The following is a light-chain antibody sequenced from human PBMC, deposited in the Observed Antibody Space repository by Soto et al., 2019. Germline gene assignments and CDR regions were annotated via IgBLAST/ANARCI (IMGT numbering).Light chain of an antibody. CDR1: QSISKW. V-gene: IGKV1-5*01. CDR3: QQYYGYPLT. Sequence: DIQMTQSPSTLPASAGDRVTITCRASQSISKWLVWYQQKPGKAPKVLIYDTSNLESGVPSRFSGSRSGTEFTLTISSLQPDDFATYYCQQYYGYPLTFGGGTKVEI. J-gene: IGKJ4*01. CDR2: DTS.